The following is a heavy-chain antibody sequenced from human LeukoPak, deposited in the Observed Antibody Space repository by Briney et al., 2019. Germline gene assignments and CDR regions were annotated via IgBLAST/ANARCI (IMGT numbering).Heavy chain of an antibody. J-gene: IGHJ4*02. V-gene: IGHV3-23*01. D-gene: IGHD6-13*01. CDR3: AKHHYSSSRDYFDY. Sequence: GGSLRLSCAASGFTFGTYAMTWVRQAPGKGLEWVSVISGSGGSTNYADSVKGRFIISRDNSGNTLFLQMNSLRAEDTAVYYCAKHHYSSSRDYFDYWGQGTLVTVSS. CDR2: ISGSGGST. CDR1: GFTFGTYA.